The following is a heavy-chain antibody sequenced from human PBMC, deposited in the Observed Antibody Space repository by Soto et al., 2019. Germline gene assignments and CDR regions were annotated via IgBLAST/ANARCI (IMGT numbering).Heavy chain of an antibody. Sequence: LRLSCAASGFTFSSYGMSWVRQAPGKGLEWVSSISGSGGSTYYADSVKGRFTISRDNSKNTLYLQMSSLRAEDTAVYYCANRNDYGSGSYFPFDHWGQGTLVTVSS. V-gene: IGHV3-23*01. CDR3: ANRNDYGSGSYFPFDH. CDR2: ISGSGGST. CDR1: GFTFSSYG. D-gene: IGHD3-10*01. J-gene: IGHJ4*02.